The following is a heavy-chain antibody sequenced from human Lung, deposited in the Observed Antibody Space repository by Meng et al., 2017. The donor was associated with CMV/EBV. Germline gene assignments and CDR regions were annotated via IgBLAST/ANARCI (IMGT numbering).Heavy chain of an antibody. Sequence: ESXKISCEGSGYSFTNYWIGWVRQMPGKGLEWLGIIYPGDSDTRYSPSFQGQVTFSADKSISTANLQWRSLKASDTAIYYCARIYDLKGFDIWGQGTMVXVSS. J-gene: IGHJ3*02. CDR3: ARIYDLKGFDI. CDR2: IYPGDSDT. CDR1: GYSFTNYW. D-gene: IGHD3-3*01. V-gene: IGHV5-51*01.